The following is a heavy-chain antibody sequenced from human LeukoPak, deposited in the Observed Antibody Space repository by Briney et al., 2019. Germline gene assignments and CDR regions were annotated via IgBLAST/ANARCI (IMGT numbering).Heavy chain of an antibody. CDR2: IYYSGST. CDR3: ARAQQLPYCCMDV. D-gene: IGHD6-13*01. CDR1: VVSISSYH. J-gene: IGHJ6*02. Sequence: SETLSLTCSHPVVSISSYHRSWIRQPAGKELEWIGYIYYSGSTNYTPYLKSSITISVDTSKAQFSLKLSSVNAADTDVYYCARAQQLPYCCMDVWGQGTTVTVSS. V-gene: IGHV4-59*01.